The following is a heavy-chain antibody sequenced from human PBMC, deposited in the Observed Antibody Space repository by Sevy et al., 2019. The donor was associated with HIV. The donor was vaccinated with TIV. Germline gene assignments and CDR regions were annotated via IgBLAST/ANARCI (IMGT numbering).Heavy chain of an antibody. Sequence: ASVKVSCKATEYTFIDYYIHWVRQAPGQGLEWMGWINPKRGGANYAQSFQGRVTMTRDTSLNTIYRQLTRLRGDDTAVYYCAREENGYGMDVWGQGTAVTVSS. J-gene: IGHJ6*02. CDR1: EYTFIDYY. D-gene: IGHD2-8*01. V-gene: IGHV1-2*02. CDR3: AREENGYGMDV. CDR2: INPKRGGA.